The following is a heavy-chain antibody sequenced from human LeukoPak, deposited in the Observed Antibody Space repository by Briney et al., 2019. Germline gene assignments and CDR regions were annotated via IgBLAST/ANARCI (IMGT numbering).Heavy chain of an antibody. D-gene: IGHD2-2*01. CDR2: IYYSGST. V-gene: IGHV4-39*01. CDR1: GVSISSSDYY. Sequence: SETLSLTCTVSGVSISSSDYYWGWIRQPPGEGLQWIGNIYYSGSTYYNPSLKSRVTMSVDTSKNQFSLKLSSVTAAEKAVYYCAGQPITRYCGTSICTNWFDPWGQGTLVTVSA. J-gene: IGHJ5*02. CDR3: AGQPITRYCGTSICTNWFDP.